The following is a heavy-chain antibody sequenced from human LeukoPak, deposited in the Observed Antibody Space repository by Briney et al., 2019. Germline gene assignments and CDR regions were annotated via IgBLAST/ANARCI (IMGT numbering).Heavy chain of an antibody. D-gene: IGHD1-26*01. J-gene: IGHJ5*02. CDR1: GDSVSSNSAS. CDR3: ARDPDSSYEWGPFDP. CDR2: TYYRSKWNS. Sequence: SQTLSLTCAISGDSVSSNSASWNWIRQSPSRGLEWPGRTYYRSKWNSDYAVSVKSRITINPDTSKNQFSLHLNSVTPEDTAVYYCARDPDSSYEWGPFDPWGQGTLVTVSS. V-gene: IGHV6-1*01.